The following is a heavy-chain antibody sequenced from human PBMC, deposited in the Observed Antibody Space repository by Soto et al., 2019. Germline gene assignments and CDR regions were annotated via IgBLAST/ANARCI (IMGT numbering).Heavy chain of an antibody. Sequence: RGSLRISCAASGFTFSRYGMHWVRQAQGKGLEWVAVISYDGSNKYYADSVKGRFTISRDNSKNTLYLQMNSLRAEDTAVYYCAKDPRSRIVFYFDYWGQGTLVTVSS. CDR3: AKDPRSRIVFYFDY. V-gene: IGHV3-30*18. J-gene: IGHJ4*02. CDR1: GFTFSRYG. D-gene: IGHD3-22*01. CDR2: ISYDGSNK.